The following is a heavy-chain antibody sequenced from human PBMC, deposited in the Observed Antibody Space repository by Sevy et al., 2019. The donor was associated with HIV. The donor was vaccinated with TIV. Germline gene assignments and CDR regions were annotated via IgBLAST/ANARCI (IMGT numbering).Heavy chain of an antibody. D-gene: IGHD2-21*02. J-gene: IGHJ4*02. V-gene: IGHV3-33*01. CDR3: ASASGSDWYFDY. CDR2: IFSDGNTK. Sequence: GGSMRLSCAASGFRFSAYGMHWVRQAPGKGLEWVAGIFSDGNTKYYGDSVKGRFTISRDNSKNTVYVQMNSLRAEDTALYYCASASGSDWYFDYWGQGTLVTVSS. CDR1: GFRFSAYG.